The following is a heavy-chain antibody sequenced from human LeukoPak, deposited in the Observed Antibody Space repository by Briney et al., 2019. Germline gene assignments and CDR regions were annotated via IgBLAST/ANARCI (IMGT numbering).Heavy chain of an antibody. CDR3: ARPLGSGPDDY. CDR2: IYYSGST. CDR1: GGSISSSSYY. J-gene: IGHJ4*02. Sequence: SETLSLTCTVSGGSISSSSYYWGWIRQPPGEGLEWIGSIYYSGSTYYNPSLKSRVTISVDTSKNQFSLKLSSVTAADTAVYYCARPLGSGPDDYWGQGTLVTVSS. D-gene: IGHD3-10*01. V-gene: IGHV4-39*01.